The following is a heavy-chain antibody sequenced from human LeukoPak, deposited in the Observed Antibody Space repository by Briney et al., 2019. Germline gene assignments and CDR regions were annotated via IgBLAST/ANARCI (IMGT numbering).Heavy chain of an antibody. V-gene: IGHV3-49*04. Sequence: GGFLRLSCTASGFTFGDYAMSWVRQAPGKGLEWGGFIRSKPFGETTEYAASVEGRFTIPRDDSKSIAYLQTNSLKTEDTAVYYCTRGGNGYNSRESGYWGQGTLVTVSS. J-gene: IGHJ4*02. CDR3: TRGGNGYNSRESGY. CDR1: GFTFGDYA. D-gene: IGHD5-24*01. CDR2: IRSKPFGETT.